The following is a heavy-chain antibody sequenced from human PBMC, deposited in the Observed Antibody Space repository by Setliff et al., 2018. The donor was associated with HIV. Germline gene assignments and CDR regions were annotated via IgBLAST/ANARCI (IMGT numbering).Heavy chain of an antibody. CDR3: ARSPGVDTNMAFDL. D-gene: IGHD5-18*01. V-gene: IGHV4-4*08. CDR1: GGSINSYF. J-gene: IGHJ4*01. Sequence: SETLSLTCTVSGGSINSYFWGWIRLPPGKGLEWIGHIYSSGSAEYNPSLKSRVTMSVDASKSQVSLRLTSVTAADAAVYFCARSPGVDTNMAFDLWGQGSLVTVSS. CDR2: IYSSGSA.